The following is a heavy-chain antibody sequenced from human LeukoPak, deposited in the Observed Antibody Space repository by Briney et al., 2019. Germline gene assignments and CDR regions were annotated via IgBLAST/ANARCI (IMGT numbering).Heavy chain of an antibody. J-gene: IGHJ5*02. CDR3: ARDSGTTGEVKFDP. V-gene: IGHV4-4*07. CDR2: IYSRGT. D-gene: IGHD3-10*01. Sequence: PSETLSLTCTVSGGSISSYYLSWIRQPAGKGLEWIGRIYSRGTTYNPSLKDRVTMSADTSRNHVSLTLNSVTAADTAVYYCARDSGTTGEVKFDPWGQGTLVTVSS. CDR1: GGSISSYY.